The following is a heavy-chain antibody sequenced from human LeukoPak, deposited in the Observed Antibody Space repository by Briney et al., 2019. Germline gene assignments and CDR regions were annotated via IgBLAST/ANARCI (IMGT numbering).Heavy chain of an antibody. V-gene: IGHV4-59*01. D-gene: IGHD2-2*01. J-gene: IGHJ5*01. Sequence: SETLSLTCAVYGGSFSGYYWSWIRQPPGKGLEWIGYIHYSGNTNYNPSLKSRVTISIDMYKKQFSLKLSSVTAADTAVYYCARLWGYCSSTSCYGASYFDSWGQGTLVTVSS. CDR2: IHYSGNT. CDR3: ARLWGYCSSTSCYGASYFDS. CDR1: GGSFSGYY.